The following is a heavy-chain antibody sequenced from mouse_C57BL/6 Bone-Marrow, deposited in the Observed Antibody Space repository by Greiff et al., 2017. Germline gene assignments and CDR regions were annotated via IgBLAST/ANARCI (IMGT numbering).Heavy chain of an antibody. Sequence: DVHLVESGGDLVKPGGSLKLSCAASGFTFSSCGMSWVRQTPDKRLEWVATISSGGSYTYYPDSVKGRFTISRDNAKNTLYLQMSSLKSEDTAMYYCARQGRGYAMDYWGQGTSVTVSS. CDR2: ISSGGSYT. V-gene: IGHV5-6*01. CDR1: GFTFSSCG. CDR3: ARQGRGYAMDY. J-gene: IGHJ4*01.